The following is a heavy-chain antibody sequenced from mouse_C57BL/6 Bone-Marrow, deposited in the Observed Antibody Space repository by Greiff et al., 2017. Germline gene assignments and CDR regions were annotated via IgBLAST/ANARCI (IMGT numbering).Heavy chain of an antibody. J-gene: IGHJ3*01. Sequence: EVQLVGSGPGLVKPSQSLSLTCSVTGYSITSGYYWNWIRQFPGNKLEWMGYISYDGSNNYNPSLKNRISITRDTSKNQFFLKLNSVTTEDTATYYCARGRIYYDYFFAYWGQGTLVTVSA. D-gene: IGHD2-4*01. CDR2: ISYDGSN. CDR1: GYSITSGYY. V-gene: IGHV3-6*01. CDR3: ARGRIYYDYFFAY.